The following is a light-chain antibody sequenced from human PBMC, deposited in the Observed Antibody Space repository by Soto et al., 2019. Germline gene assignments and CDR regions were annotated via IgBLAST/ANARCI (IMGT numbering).Light chain of an antibody. CDR2: AAS. CDR1: QSLTNNY. V-gene: IGKV3-20*01. Sequence: EIVLTQSPGTLSLSPGERATLSCRASQSLTNNYLAWYQQKPGQAPRLLIYAASSRATGIPDRFSGSGSETDFTLTISRLEPEDFAVYYCQQYGSSLPVTFGRGTHVEIK. J-gene: IGKJ4*01. CDR3: QQYGSSLPVT.